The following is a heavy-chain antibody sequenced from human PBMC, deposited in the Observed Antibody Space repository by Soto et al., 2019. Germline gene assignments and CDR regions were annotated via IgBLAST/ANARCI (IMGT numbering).Heavy chain of an antibody. V-gene: IGHV3-30-3*01. CDR3: ARGNLEDSQNSSGWYRDHDAFDI. CDR1: GFTFSSYA. CDR2: ISYDGSNK. D-gene: IGHD6-19*01. J-gene: IGHJ3*02. Sequence: GGSLRLSCAASGFTFSSYAMHWVRQAPGKGLEWVAVISYDGSNKYYADSVKGRFTISRDNSKNTLYLQMNSLRAEDTAVYYCARGNLEDSQNSSGWYRDHDAFDIWGQGTMVTVSS.